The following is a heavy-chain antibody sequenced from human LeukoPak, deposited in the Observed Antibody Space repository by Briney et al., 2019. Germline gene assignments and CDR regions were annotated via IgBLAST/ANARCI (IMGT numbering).Heavy chain of an antibody. D-gene: IGHD6-25*01. V-gene: IGHV3-13*01. CDR2: IGIPGDT. CDR3: ARAHVAAGLAFDI. Sequence: GGSVRLSCGASGFTFSGYDMHWLRQPTGKGLEWVSGIGIPGDTYYPGSVKGRFTISRENAKNSFYLQMNSLRAEDTAVYYCARAHVAAGLAFDIWGQGTMVTVSS. CDR1: GFTFSGYD. J-gene: IGHJ3*02.